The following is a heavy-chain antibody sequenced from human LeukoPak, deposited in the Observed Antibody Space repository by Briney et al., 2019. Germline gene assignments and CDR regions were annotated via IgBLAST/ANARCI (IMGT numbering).Heavy chain of an antibody. Sequence: SETLSLTCTVSGGFISTYYWSWIRQPPGKGLEWIGYIYYSGSTTYNPSLKSRVTISVDTSKNQFSLKLNSVTAADTAVYYCARDRYGGYDLPYNWFDPWGQGTLVTVSS. J-gene: IGHJ5*02. D-gene: IGHD5-12*01. CDR2: IYYSGST. V-gene: IGHV4-59*12. CDR1: GGFISTYY. CDR3: ARDRYGGYDLPYNWFDP.